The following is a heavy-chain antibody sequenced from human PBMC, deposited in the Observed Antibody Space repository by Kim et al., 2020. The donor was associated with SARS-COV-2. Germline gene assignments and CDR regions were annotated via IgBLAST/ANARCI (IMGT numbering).Heavy chain of an antibody. CDR3: ARDRVSIRWLVLSGMDV. CDR1: GFTFSSYA. V-gene: IGHV3-30-3*01. D-gene: IGHD6-19*01. J-gene: IGHJ6*02. CDR2: ISYDGSNK. Sequence: GGSLRLSCAASGFTFSSYAMHWVRQAPGKGLEWVAVISYDGSNKYYADSVKGRFTISRDNSKNTLYLQMNSLRAEDTAVYYCARDRVSIRWLVLSGMDVWGQGTTVTVSS.